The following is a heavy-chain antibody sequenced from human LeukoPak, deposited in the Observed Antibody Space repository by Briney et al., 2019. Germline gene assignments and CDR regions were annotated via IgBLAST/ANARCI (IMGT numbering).Heavy chain of an antibody. V-gene: IGHV3-21*01. CDR1: GFTFSSYS. Sequence: GGSLSLSCAASGFTFSSYSMSWVRQAPGKGLEWVSSISSSSSYIYYADSVKGRFTISRDNAKNSLYLQMNSLRAEDTAVYYCATTIAVAGNWFDTWGQGTLVTVSS. J-gene: IGHJ5*02. CDR2: ISSSSSYI. CDR3: ATTIAVAGNWFDT. D-gene: IGHD6-19*01.